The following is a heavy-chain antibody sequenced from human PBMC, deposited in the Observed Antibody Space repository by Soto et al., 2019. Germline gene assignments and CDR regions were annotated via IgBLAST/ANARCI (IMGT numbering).Heavy chain of an antibody. CDR2: ISSSGSTI. J-gene: IGHJ4*02. D-gene: IGHD2-15*01. CDR3: ARDMGYCSGGSFYFDY. Sequence: GESLRLSCAASGFTFSDYYMSWIRQAPGKGLEWVSYISSSGSTIYYADSVKGRLTISRDKAKNSMYMQMNTLRAEDTVVYYCARDMGYCSGGSFYFDYWGQGTLVTVSS. CDR1: GFTFSDYY. V-gene: IGHV3-11*01.